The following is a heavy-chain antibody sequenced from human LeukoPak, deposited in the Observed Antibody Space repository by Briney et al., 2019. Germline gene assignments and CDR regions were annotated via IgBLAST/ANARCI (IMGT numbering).Heavy chain of an antibody. D-gene: IGHD1-7*01. Sequence: GGSLRLSCAASGFTFSSYGMHWVRQAPGKGLEWVAFIRYDGSNKYYADSVKGRFTISRDNSKNTLYLQMNSLRAEDTAVYYCAKVITGTTTPHYYYMDVWGKGTTVTVSS. V-gene: IGHV3-30*02. CDR3: AKVITGTTTPHYYYMDV. CDR2: IRYDGSNK. CDR1: GFTFSSYG. J-gene: IGHJ6*03.